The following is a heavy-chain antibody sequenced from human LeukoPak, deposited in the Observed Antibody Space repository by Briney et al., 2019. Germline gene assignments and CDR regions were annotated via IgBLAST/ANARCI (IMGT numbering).Heavy chain of an antibody. D-gene: IGHD3-16*02. CDR2: INHSGST. CDR3: ARWRYRDGSLDY. V-gene: IGHV4-34*01. CDR1: GGSFSGYY. J-gene: IGHJ4*02. Sequence: SETLSLTRAVYGGSFSGYYWSWIRQPPGKGLEWIGEINHSGSTNYNPSLKSRVTISVDTSKNQFSLKLSSVTAADTAVYYCARWRYRDGSLDYWGQGTLVTVSS.